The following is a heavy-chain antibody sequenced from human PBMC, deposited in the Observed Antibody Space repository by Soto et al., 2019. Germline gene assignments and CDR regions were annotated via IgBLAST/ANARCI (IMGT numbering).Heavy chain of an antibody. CDR3: AKERTTGARKLDY. J-gene: IGHJ4*02. CDR1: GFTFSTYA. CDR2: ISDSGDYT. Sequence: EVQLLESGGGLVLPGGSLRLSCAASGFTFSTYAMNWVRQAPGKGLEWVSCISDSGDYTNYADSVKGRFTISRDNSKNTLSLQMNSLRAEDTAVYYCAKERTTGARKLDYWGQGTLVTVSS. V-gene: IGHV3-23*01. D-gene: IGHD2-2*01.